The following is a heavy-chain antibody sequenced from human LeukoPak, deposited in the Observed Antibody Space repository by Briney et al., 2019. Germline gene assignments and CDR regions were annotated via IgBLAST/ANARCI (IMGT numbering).Heavy chain of an antibody. Sequence: GGSLRLSCAASGFTFNTYSMNWVRQAPGKGLEWVSSISSSSSTIYYADSVKSRFTISRDNAKNSLYLQMNSLRAEDTAVYYCARDNWEGAPDWVYYYGMDVWGQGTTVTVSS. CDR3: ARDNWEGAPDWVYYYGMDV. D-gene: IGHD7-27*01. CDR1: GFTFNTYS. CDR2: ISSSSSTI. J-gene: IGHJ6*02. V-gene: IGHV3-48*04.